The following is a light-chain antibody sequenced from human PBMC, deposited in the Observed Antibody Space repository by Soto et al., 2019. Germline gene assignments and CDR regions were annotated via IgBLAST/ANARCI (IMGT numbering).Light chain of an antibody. Sequence: QSVLTQPASVSGSPGQSITISCTGTSSAVGGYNYVSWYQQHPGKAPKLMIYDVSSRPSGVSNRFSGSKSGNTASLTISGLQAEDEADYYCSSYTSSSTYVFGTGTKVTVL. J-gene: IGLJ1*01. CDR3: SSYTSSSTYV. CDR2: DVS. V-gene: IGLV2-14*01. CDR1: SSAVGGYNY.